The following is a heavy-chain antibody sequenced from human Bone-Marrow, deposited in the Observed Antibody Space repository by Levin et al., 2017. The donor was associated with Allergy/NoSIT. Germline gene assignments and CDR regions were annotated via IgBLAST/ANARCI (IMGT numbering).Heavy chain of an antibody. J-gene: IGHJ6*02. Sequence: SQTLSLTCTVSGGSISSGDYYWSWIRQPPGKGLEWIGYIYYSGSTYYNPSLKSRVTISVDTSKNQFSLKLSSVTAADTAVYYCARLGYCSSTSCSKTDYDGMDGWGQGTTVTVSS. V-gene: IGHV4-30-4*01. CDR3: ARLGYCSSTSCSKTDYDGMDG. CDR2: IYYSGST. CDR1: GGSISSGDYY. D-gene: IGHD2-2*01.